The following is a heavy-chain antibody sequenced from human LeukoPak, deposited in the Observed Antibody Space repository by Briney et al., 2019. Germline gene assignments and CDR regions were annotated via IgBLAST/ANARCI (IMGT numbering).Heavy chain of an antibody. CDR1: GYTFTGYY. CDR2: INPNSGGT. J-gene: IGHJ3*02. CDR3: ARAGVWDYSDSSGYHNAAFDI. V-gene: IGHV1-2*02. D-gene: IGHD3-22*01. Sequence: GSVKVSCKASGYTFTGYYIHWVRQAPGQGLEWMGWINPNSGGTNYAQNFQDRVTMTRDTSITTACLDLSRLRADCTAVYYCARAGVWDYSDSSGYHNAAFDIWGQGTMVTVSS.